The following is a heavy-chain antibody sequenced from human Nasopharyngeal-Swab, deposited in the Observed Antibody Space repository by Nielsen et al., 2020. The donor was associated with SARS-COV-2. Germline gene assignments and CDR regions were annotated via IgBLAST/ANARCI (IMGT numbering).Heavy chain of an antibody. V-gene: IGHV4-59*01. D-gene: IGHD5-24*01. J-gene: IGHJ4*02. CDR1: GCPISSYY. CDR3: ATGDGSYNDY. CDR2: IFHSGST. Sequence: SETLTLTCTVSGCPISSYYWSWIRQPPGKGLEWIGYIFHSGSTNYNPSLKSRVTISVDTSKNQFSLRLSSVTAADTAVYYCATGDGSYNDYWGQGTLVTVSS.